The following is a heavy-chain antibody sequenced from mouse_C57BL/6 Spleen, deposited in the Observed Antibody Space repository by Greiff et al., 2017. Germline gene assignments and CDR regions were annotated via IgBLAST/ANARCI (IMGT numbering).Heavy chain of an antibody. Sequence: EVQVVESGGDLVKPGGSLKLSCAASGFTFSSYGMSWVRQTPDKRLEWVATISSGGSYTYYPDSVKGRFTISRDNAKNTLYLQMSSLKSEDTAMYYCAREGAGSSYPEYYFDYWGQGTTLTVSS. D-gene: IGHD1-1*01. J-gene: IGHJ2*01. CDR3: AREGAGSSYPEYYFDY. CDR2: ISSGGSYT. V-gene: IGHV5-6*01. CDR1: GFTFSSYG.